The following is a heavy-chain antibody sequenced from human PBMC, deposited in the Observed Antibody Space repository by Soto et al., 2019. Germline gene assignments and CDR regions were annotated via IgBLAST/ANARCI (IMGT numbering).Heavy chain of an antibody. D-gene: IGHD1-26*01. CDR2: IFHSGST. CDR1: GGSISNSNW. V-gene: IGHV4-4*02. CDR3: AHRPIAGAAI. J-gene: IGHJ4*02. Sequence: QVQLQESGPGLVKPSGTLSLTCAVFGGSISNSNWWTWVRQPPGKGLDWIGEIFHSGSTNYNSSLMGRVTISVDKANNQFSLKLSSVTAADTAVYSCAHRPIAGAAIWGQGTLVTVSS.